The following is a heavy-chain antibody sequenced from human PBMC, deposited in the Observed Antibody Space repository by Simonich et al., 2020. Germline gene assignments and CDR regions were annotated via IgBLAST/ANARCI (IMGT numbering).Heavy chain of an antibody. CDR2: INPNSGGT. CDR1: GYTFTGYY. V-gene: IGHV1-2*07. J-gene: IGHJ6*03. CDR3: ARGALTGDYYYMDV. D-gene: IGHD7-27*01. Sequence: QVQLVQSGAEVKKPGASVKGSCKASGYTFTGYYMHWVRQAPGKGLAWMGWINPNSGGTNYAHEFQGRVTMTRDTSISTAYMELSRLRSDDTAVYYCARGALTGDYYYMDVWGKGTTVTVSS.